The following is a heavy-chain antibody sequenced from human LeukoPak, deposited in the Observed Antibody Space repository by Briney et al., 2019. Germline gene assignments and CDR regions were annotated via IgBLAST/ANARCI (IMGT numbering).Heavy chain of an antibody. CDR2: TYYRSRWFT. J-gene: IGHJ4*02. D-gene: IGHD2/OR15-2a*01. CDR3: ARWVHDFRLFDC. CDR1: GDGVSIDSAA. V-gene: IGHV6-1*01. Sequence: QTLSLTRAISGDGVSIDSAAWSWIRQAPSRGLEWLGTTYYRSRWFTDYAVSVKSPITITPDTSTNQFSLQLNSVTSQDTAAYFCARWVHDFRLFDCCGQGTLGTVSS.